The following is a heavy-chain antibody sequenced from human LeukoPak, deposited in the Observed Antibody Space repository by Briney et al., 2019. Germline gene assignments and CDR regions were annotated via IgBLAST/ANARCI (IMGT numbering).Heavy chain of an antibody. V-gene: IGHV5-51*01. Sequence: GESLKISCKGFGYSFTYYWIGWVRQMPGKGLEWMGIIYPGDSDTRYSPSFQGQVTISADKSISTAYLQWSSLRASDTAMYYCVRCGEMARVSSCYFDYWGQGTLVTVSS. J-gene: IGHJ4*02. CDR2: IYPGDSDT. D-gene: IGHD5-24*01. CDR1: GYSFTYYW. CDR3: VRCGEMARVSSCYFDY.